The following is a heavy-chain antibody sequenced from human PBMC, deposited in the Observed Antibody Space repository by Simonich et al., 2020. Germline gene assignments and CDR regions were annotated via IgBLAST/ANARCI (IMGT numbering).Heavy chain of an antibody. J-gene: IGHJ4*02. CDR3: ARANERDY. CDR2: MSSSSSYI. Sequence: EVQLVESGGGLVKPGGSLRLSCAASGFTFSSYSMNWVRQAPGKGVEWVSSMSSSSSYIYYADSVKGRFTISRDNAKNSLYLQMNSLRAEDTAVYYCARANERDYWGQGTLVTVSS. CDR1: GFTFSSYS. V-gene: IGHV3-21*01. D-gene: IGHD1-1*01.